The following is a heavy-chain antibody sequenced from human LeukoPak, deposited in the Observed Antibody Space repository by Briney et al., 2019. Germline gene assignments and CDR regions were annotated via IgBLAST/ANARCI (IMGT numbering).Heavy chain of an antibody. J-gene: IGHJ5*02. V-gene: IGHV1-69*04. Sequence: ASVKVSCKASGGTFSSYAISWVRQAPGQGLEWMGRIIPILGIANYAQKFQGRVTITADKSTSTAYMELSSLRSEDTAVYYCARVPPAYCSGGSCYSGWFDPWGQGTLVTVSS. CDR2: IIPILGIA. CDR3: ARVPPAYCSGGSCYSGWFDP. CDR1: GGTFSSYA. D-gene: IGHD2-15*01.